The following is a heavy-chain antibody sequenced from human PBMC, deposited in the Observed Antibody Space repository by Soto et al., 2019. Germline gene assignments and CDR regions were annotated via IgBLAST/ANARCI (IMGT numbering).Heavy chain of an antibody. CDR2: ISYDGSTK. Sequence: GGSLRLSCAASGFTFSSYGMHWVRQAPGKGLEWVAVISYDGSTKYYADSVKGRFTISRENSKNTLYLQMNSRRAEDTAVDFCAKERLVDYGDYPTYYYYYGMDVWGQGTTVTVSS. CDR3: AKERLVDYGDYPTYYYYYGMDV. D-gene: IGHD4-17*01. J-gene: IGHJ6*02. V-gene: IGHV3-30*18. CDR1: GFTFSSYG.